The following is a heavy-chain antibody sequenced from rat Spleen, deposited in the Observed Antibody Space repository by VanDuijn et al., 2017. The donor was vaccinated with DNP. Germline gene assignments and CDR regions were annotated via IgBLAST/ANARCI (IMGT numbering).Heavy chain of an antibody. CDR1: GFSLTSYG. Sequence: QVQLKESGPGLVQPSQTLSLTCTVSGFSLTSYGVSWVRQPPGKGLEWIAAISSGGSTYYNSALKSRLSISRDTSKSQVFLKMNSLQTEDTAIYFCTRDSAMDAWGQGTSVTVSS. J-gene: IGHJ4*01. CDR2: ISSGGST. D-gene: IGHD4-3*01. CDR3: TRDSAMDA. V-gene: IGHV2S12*01.